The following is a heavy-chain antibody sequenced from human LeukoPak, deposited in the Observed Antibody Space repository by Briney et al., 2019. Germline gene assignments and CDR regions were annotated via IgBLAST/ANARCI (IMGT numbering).Heavy chain of an antibody. CDR1: GGTFSSYD. CDR2: IMPMFGKT. J-gene: IGHJ1*01. D-gene: IGHD1-1*01. Sequence: ASVKVSCKASGGTFSSYDISWVRQAPGQGLEWMGGIMPMFGKTNYAQKFQGRVTTTADKATSTAYMELSSLRSEDTAVYYCATSRNWNDLDFHHWGQGTLVTVSS. CDR3: ATSRNWNDLDFHH. V-gene: IGHV1-69*06.